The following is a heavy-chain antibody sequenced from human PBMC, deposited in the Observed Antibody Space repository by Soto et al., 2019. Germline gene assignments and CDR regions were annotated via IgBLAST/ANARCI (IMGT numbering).Heavy chain of an antibody. CDR2: ISAYNGNT. CDR3: ARVYRITMVRGELSEY. Sequence: QVQLVQSGAEVKKPGASVKVSCKASGYTFTSYGISWVRQAPGQGLEWMGWISAYNGNTNYSQKLQGRVTMTTDTSTSTAYMELRSLRSDDTAVYYCARVYRITMVRGELSEYWGQGTLVTVSS. D-gene: IGHD3-10*01. V-gene: IGHV1-18*01. CDR1: GYTFTSYG. J-gene: IGHJ4*02.